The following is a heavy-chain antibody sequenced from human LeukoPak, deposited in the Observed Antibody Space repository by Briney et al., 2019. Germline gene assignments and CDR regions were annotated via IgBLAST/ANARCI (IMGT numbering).Heavy chain of an antibody. V-gene: IGHV1-69*13. CDR2: IIPIFGTA. CDR3: ARDSSSSYYMDV. D-gene: IGHD2-2*01. Sequence: GASVKVSCKASGGTFSSYAISWGGQAPGQGLEWMGGIIPIFGTANYAQKFQGRVTITADESTSTAYMELSSLRSEDTAVYYCARDSSSSYYMDVWGKGTTVTVSS. CDR1: GGTFSSYA. J-gene: IGHJ6*03.